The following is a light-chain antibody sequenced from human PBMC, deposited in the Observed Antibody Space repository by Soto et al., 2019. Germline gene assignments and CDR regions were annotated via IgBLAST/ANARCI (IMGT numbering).Light chain of an antibody. CDR1: QTVSTNY. CDR3: QQYGNLLWT. Sequence: EILMTQSPATLSVSPGERATLSFSASQTVSTNYLAWYQQKPGQAPRLLIYGASIRATGIPDRFSGSGSGTDFTLTISRLESEDFAVYYCQQYGNLLWTFGQGTKVDI. CDR2: GAS. V-gene: IGKV3-20*01. J-gene: IGKJ1*01.